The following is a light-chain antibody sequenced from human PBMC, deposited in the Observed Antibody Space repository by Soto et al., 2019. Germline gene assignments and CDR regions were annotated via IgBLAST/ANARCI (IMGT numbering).Light chain of an antibody. CDR2: DAS. CDR1: QSISNNY. CDR3: QQYVNLPPNT. Sequence: ETVLTQSPATLSFSPGDRATLSCGASQSISNNYLAWYQQKPGLAPRLLIYDASTRATGIPDRFSGSGSGTDFTLTISRLEPEDFAMYYCQQYVNLPPNTFGQGTKLEIK. J-gene: IGKJ2*01. V-gene: IGKV3D-20*01.